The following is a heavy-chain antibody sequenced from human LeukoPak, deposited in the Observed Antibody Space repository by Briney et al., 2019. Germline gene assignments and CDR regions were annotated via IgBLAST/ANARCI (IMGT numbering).Heavy chain of an antibody. D-gene: IGHD1-26*01. J-gene: IGHJ6*02. CDR2: INPNSGGT. V-gene: IGHV1-2*02. CDR3: ARERVGEPASYYYYGMDV. CDR1: GYTFTGYY. Sequence: ASVKVSCKASGYTFTGYYMHWVRQPPGQGLEWMGWINPNSGGTNYTQKFQGRVTMTRDTSISTAYMELSRLRSDDTAVYYCARERVGEPASYYYYGMDVWGQGTTVTVSS.